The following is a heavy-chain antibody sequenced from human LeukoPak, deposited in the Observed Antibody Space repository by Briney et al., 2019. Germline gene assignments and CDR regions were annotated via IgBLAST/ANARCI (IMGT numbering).Heavy chain of an antibody. J-gene: IGHJ3*02. V-gene: IGHV4-59*01. Sequence: SETLSLTCPVSGGSLSSYYSSWIRQPPGNGLEWIGYVYYSGSTNYNPSLKSRVTIPVNTSKNQFSLKLSSVTAAETAVYYCAGTSAAGTGPQEDDAFDIWGQGTTVTVSS. CDR2: VYYSGST. D-gene: IGHD6-13*01. CDR3: AGTSAAGTGPQEDDAFDI. CDR1: GGSLSSYY.